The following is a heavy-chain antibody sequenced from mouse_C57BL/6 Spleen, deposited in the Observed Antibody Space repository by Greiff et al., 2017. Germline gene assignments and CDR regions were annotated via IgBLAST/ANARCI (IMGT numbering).Heavy chain of an antibody. V-gene: IGHV1-52*01. CDR2: IDPSDSET. Sequence: QVQLKQPGAELVRPGSSVKLSCKASGYTFTSYWMHWVKQRPIQGLEWIGNIDPSDSETHYNQQFKDKATLTVDKSSNTAYMQLSSLTSEDSAVYYCARAYYSYDGAMDYWGQGTSVTVSS. CDR1: GYTFTSYW. D-gene: IGHD2-12*01. CDR3: ARAYYSYDGAMDY. J-gene: IGHJ4*01.